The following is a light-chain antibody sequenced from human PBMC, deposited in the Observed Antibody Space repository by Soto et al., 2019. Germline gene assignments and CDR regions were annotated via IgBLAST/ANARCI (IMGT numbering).Light chain of an antibody. CDR3: QQYNAYR. CDR2: RAS. CDR1: QSIGSW. Sequence: DIQMTQSPSTLSVSVGDRVTITCRASQSIGSWLAWYQQKPGKAPKVLIYRASSLESGVPARFSGSGSGTEFTLTISCLQPDDFATYYCQQYNAYRFGQGTRLEIK. V-gene: IGKV1-5*03. J-gene: IGKJ5*01.